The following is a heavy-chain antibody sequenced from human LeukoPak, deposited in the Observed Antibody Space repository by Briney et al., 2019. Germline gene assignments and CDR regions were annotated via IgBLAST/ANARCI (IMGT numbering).Heavy chain of an antibody. CDR1: GFTFSSYG. CDR2: IWYDGSNK. CDR3: AKEDKYYYYMDV. J-gene: IGHJ6*03. Sequence: PGRSLRLSCAASGFTFSSYGMHWVRQAPGKGLEWVAVIWYDGSNKYYVDSVKGRFTISRDKSKNTLYLQMNSLRAEDTAVYYCAKEDKYYYYMDVWGKGTTVTVSS. V-gene: IGHV3-33*03.